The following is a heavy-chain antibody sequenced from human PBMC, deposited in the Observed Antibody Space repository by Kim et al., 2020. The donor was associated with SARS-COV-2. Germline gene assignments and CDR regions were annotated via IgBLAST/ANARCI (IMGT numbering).Heavy chain of an antibody. Sequence: TLSLTCTVSGGSISSGGYYWSWIRQHPGKGLEWIGYIYYSGSTYYNPSLKSRVTISVDTSKNQFSLKLSSVTAADTAVYYCARTYYYDSSAVYYYYYGMDVWGQGTTVTVSS. D-gene: IGHD3-22*01. V-gene: IGHV4-31*03. CDR2: IYYSGST. CDR1: GGSISSGGYY. CDR3: ARTYYYDSSAVYYYYYGMDV. J-gene: IGHJ6*02.